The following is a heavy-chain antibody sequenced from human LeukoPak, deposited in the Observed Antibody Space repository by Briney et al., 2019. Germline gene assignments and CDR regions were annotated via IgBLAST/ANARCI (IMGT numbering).Heavy chain of an antibody. CDR2: IYPGDSDT. V-gene: IGHV5-51*01. D-gene: IGHD4-23*01. J-gene: IGHJ2*01. CDR1: GYSFTSYW. CDR3: ARRVVNNRNWYFDL. Sequence: GESLQISCKGSGYSFTSYWIGWVRPMPGKGLEWMGIIYPGDSDTRYSPSFQGQVTISADKSISTAYLQWSSLKASDTAMYYCARRVVNNRNWYFDLWGRGTLVTVSS.